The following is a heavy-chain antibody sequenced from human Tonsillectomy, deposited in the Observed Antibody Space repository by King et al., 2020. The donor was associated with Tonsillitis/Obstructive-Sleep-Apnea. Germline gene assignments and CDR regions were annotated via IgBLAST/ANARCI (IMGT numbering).Heavy chain of an antibody. J-gene: IGHJ4*02. CDR1: GGSISSSSYY. Sequence: QLQESGPGLVKPSETLSLTCTVSGGSISSSSYYWGWIRQPPGKGLEWIGSIYYSGSTYYNPSLKSRVTISVDTNKNQFSLKLSSVTAADTAVYYCARLGNHYTSAACWSGYCTGPWSYYFDYWGQGTLVTVSS. CDR2: IYYSGST. V-gene: IGHV4-39*01. D-gene: IGHD3-3*01. CDR3: ARLGNHYTSAACWSGYCTGPWSYYFDY.